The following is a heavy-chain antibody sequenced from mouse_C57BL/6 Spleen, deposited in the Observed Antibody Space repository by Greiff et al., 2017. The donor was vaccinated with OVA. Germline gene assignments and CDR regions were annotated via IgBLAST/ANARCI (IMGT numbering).Heavy chain of an antibody. D-gene: IGHD2-3*01. CDR2: IDPSDSET. Sequence: VQLKQPGAELVRPGSSVKLSCKASGYTFTSYWMHWVKQRPIQGLEWIGNIDPSDSETHYNQKFKDKATLTVDKSSSTAYMQLSSLTSEDSAVYYCARDGYPEAMDYWGQGTSVTVSS. CDR3: ARDGYPEAMDY. V-gene: IGHV1-52*01. CDR1: GYTFTSYW. J-gene: IGHJ4*01.